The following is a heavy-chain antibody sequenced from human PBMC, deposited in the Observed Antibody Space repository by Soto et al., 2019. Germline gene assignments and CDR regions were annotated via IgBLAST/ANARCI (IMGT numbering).Heavy chain of an antibody. CDR2: IYYSGST. J-gene: IGHJ4*02. CDR3: ARGGYSYGLKGSDY. D-gene: IGHD5-18*01. Sequence: PSETLSLTCTVSGGSISSYYWSWIRQPPGKGLEWIGYIYYSGSTNYNPSLKSRVTISVDTSKNQFSLKLSSVTAADTAVYYCARGGYSYGLKGSDYWGQGTLVTVSS. CDR1: GGSISSYY. V-gene: IGHV4-59*01.